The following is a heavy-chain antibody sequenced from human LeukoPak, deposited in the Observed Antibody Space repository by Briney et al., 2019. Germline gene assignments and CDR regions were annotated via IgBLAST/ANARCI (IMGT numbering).Heavy chain of an antibody. CDR2: ISWQSNTR. V-gene: IGHV3-9*01. CDR1: GFFFDDYG. J-gene: IGHJ4*02. Sequence: PGGSLRLSCAASGFFFDDYGMHWVRQVPGKGLEWVSGISWQSNTRKYADSVRGRFTISRDNAKNSLYLQMNSLRAEDTALYYCAKGMNGDYGEAPFDYWGQGTLVTVSS. D-gene: IGHD4-17*01. CDR3: AKGMNGDYGEAPFDY.